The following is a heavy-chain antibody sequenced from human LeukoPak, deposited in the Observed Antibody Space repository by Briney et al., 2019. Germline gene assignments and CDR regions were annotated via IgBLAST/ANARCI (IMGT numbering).Heavy chain of an antibody. CDR3: ARGPLIAAAGTKYNWFDP. D-gene: IGHD6-13*01. CDR2: INHSGST. Sequence: PSETLSLTCAVYGGSFSGYYWSWIRQPPGKGLEWIGDINHSGSTNYNPSLKSRVTISVDTSKNQFSLKLSSVTAADTAVYYCARGPLIAAAGTKYNWFDPWGQGTLVTVSS. CDR1: GGSFSGYY. J-gene: IGHJ5*02. V-gene: IGHV4-34*01.